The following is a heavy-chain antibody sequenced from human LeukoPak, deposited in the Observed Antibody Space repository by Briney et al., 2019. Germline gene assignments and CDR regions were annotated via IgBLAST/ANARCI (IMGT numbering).Heavy chain of an antibody. D-gene: IGHD3-22*01. CDR2: IYYSGST. V-gene: IGHV4-59*01. CDR3: ARDQYDSSGYYYP. J-gene: IGHJ5*02. CDR1: GGSISSYY. Sequence: SETLSLTCAVSGGSISSYYWSWIRQPPGKGLEWIGFIYYSGSTNYNPSLESRVTISVDTSKKQFSLKLRSVTAADTAVYYCARDQYDSSGYYYPWGQGTLVTVSS.